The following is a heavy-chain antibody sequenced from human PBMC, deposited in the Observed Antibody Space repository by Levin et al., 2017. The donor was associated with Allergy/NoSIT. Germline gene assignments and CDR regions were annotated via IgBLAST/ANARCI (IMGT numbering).Heavy chain of an antibody. CDR2: ISSGSSYI. D-gene: IGHD6-19*01. CDR1: GFTFSSYS. Sequence: LSLPCAASGFTFSSYSMNWVRQAPGKGLEWVSSISSGSSYIYYADSVKGRFTISRDNAKNSLYLQMNSLRAEDTAVYYCARISIAVADPFDYWGQGTLVTVSS. CDR3: ARISIAVADPFDY. J-gene: IGHJ4*02. V-gene: IGHV3-21*01.